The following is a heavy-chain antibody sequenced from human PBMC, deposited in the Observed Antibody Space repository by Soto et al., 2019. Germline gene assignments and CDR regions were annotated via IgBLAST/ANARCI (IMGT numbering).Heavy chain of an antibody. Sequence: QVQLVQSGAEVKKPGASVRVSCKASGYTFTSYDINWVRQATGQGLEWMGRMNPNSGHTGYAQKLRDRVTMNSSTSITTAYLELSTLRSEDTAVYYCARGGSNYFDRSGHYPPTSWGMDVWGQGTTVTVSS. CDR1: GYTFTSYD. V-gene: IGHV1-8*01. CDR2: MNPNSGHT. D-gene: IGHD3-22*01. J-gene: IGHJ6*02. CDR3: ARGGSNYFDRSGHYPPTSWGMDV.